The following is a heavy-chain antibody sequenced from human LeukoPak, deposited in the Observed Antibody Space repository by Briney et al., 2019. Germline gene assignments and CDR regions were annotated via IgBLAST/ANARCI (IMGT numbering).Heavy chain of an antibody. Sequence: PWDTLSLTCTVSGGSISSYYWSWIPQPPGKGLEWIRYIYYSGSTNYNPSLKSRVTISVDTSKNQFSLKLSSVTAADTAVYYCARFNDSSGYYFDAFDIWGQGTMVTVSS. CDR1: GGSISSYY. D-gene: IGHD3-22*01. CDR2: IYYSGST. CDR3: ARFNDSSGYYFDAFDI. V-gene: IGHV4-59*07. J-gene: IGHJ3*02.